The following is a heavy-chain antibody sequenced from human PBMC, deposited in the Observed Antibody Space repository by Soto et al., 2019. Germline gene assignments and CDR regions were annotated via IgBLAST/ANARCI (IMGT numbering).Heavy chain of an antibody. CDR2: LSGSGVST. CDR3: AKGGGSKDYYDTSGYYLYYYCAMDV. D-gene: IGHD3-22*01. V-gene: IGHV3-23*01. Sequence: EVQLLESGGGLVQPGGSLRLSCAASGFTFSSYAMTWVRQAPGKGLEWVSALSGSGVSTYYADSVKGRFTISRDNSKNTLYLHMNSLRAEDTAVYYCAKGGGSKDYYDTSGYYLYYYCAMDVGGQGTTVTVSS. J-gene: IGHJ6*02. CDR1: GFTFSSYA.